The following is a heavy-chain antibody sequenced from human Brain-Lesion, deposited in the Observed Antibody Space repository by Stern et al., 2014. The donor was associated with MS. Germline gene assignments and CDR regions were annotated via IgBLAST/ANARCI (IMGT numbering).Heavy chain of an antibody. CDR1: GGSISSGGYY. CDR2: IFNSGST. D-gene: IGHD2-2*01. Sequence: QVQLVQSGPGLVKPSQTLSLSCTVSGGSISSGGYYWSWIRQPAGKGLEWIGRIFNSGSTSYHPPLKSRGTLSINTTKNPVPLQLNPWTAADTAVYYCARGRVVPGFQYYATDVWGQGTTVIVSS. J-gene: IGHJ6*02. V-gene: IGHV4-61*02. CDR3: ARGRVVPGFQYYATDV.